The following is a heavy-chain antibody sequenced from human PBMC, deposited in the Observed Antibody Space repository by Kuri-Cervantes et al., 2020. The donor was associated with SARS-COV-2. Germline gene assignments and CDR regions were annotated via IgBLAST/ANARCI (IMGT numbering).Heavy chain of an antibody. CDR1: GYSISSGYY. CDR3: ASHLSLRAVFDY. V-gene: IGHV4-38-2*02. Sequence: GSLRLSCTVSGYSISSGYYWGWIRQPPGKGPEWIGSIYHSGSTYYNPSLKSRVTISVDTSKNQFSLKLSSVTAADTAVYYCASHLSLRAVFDYWGQGALVTVSS. CDR2: IYHSGST. J-gene: IGHJ4*02. D-gene: IGHD3-10*01.